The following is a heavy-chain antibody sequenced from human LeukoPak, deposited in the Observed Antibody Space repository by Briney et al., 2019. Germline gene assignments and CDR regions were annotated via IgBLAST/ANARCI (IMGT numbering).Heavy chain of an antibody. CDR1: GFTFSTYN. CDR3: ARDQVGPLDY. CDR2: ISSSSSFI. Sequence: GGSLRLSCAASGFTFSTYNMDWVRQAPGKGLEWVSSISSSSSFIYYADSVKGRFTISRDNAKNSLYLQMDSLRAEDTAVYYCARDQVGPLDYWGQGTLVTVSS. J-gene: IGHJ4*02. V-gene: IGHV3-21*01.